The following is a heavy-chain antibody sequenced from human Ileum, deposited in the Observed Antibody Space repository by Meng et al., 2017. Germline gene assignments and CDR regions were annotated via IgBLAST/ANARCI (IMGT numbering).Heavy chain of an antibody. CDR1: GFTFSSHA. CDR2: ISFDGNYK. CDR3: VGEVGPRDFDN. J-gene: IGHJ4*02. D-gene: IGHD1-26*01. Sequence: QGQLVESGGGVVQPGRSLGVSCAASGFTFSSHAMHWVRQAPGKGLEWVALISFDGNYKDYPDSVKGRFTISRDNSKNTLYLQMSSLRVEDTAVYYCVGEVGPRDFDNWGQGILVTVSS. V-gene: IGHV3-30*15.